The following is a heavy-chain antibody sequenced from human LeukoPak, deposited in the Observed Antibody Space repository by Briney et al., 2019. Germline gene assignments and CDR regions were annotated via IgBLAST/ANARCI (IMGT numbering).Heavy chain of an antibody. CDR1: GDSVSSNGAA. J-gene: IGHJ4*02. D-gene: IGHD3-3*01. V-gene: IGHV6-1*01. CDR3: GRETDFGVVTN. Sequence: SQTLSLTCAISGDSVSSNGAAWDWIRQSPSRGLEWLGRTYYRTQQWYSYYAPSVKGRITINAHTSQNQFSLHLNSVTPEDTAVYYCGRETDFGVVTNWGQGTLVTVSS. CDR2: TYYRTQQWYS.